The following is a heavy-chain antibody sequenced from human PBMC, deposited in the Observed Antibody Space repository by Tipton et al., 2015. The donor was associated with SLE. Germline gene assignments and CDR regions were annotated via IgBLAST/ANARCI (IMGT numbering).Heavy chain of an antibody. J-gene: IGHJ6*03. CDR3: ARGDTVGGTGWYYYYYMDV. V-gene: IGHV3-53*04. D-gene: IGHD5-18*01. Sequence: SLRLSCADSGFTISSSWMNWVRQAQGKGLEWVSVLYSTGATYYADSVKGRFTIARHNSDTTVYLYMHRLTTEDTAVYYCARGDTVGGTGWYYYYYMDVWGKGTTVTVSS. CDR1: GFTISSSW. CDR2: LYSTGAT.